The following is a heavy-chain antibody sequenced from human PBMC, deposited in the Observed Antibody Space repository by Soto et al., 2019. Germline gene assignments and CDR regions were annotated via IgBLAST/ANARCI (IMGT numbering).Heavy chain of an antibody. CDR1: GFTFNNYA. CDR3: AKTFLARYCSSSICYDPADYFDY. Sequence: EVQLVESGGGLLQPGGSLRLSCAASGFTFNNYAMSWVRQAPGKGLEWVSSINNGGDNIYYADSVKGRFTISRDNSKSTLYLQMNSLRAEDTAVYYCAKTFLARYCSSSICYDPADYFDYWGQGTLVTVSS. J-gene: IGHJ4*02. CDR2: INNGGDNI. D-gene: IGHD2-2*01. V-gene: IGHV3-23*04.